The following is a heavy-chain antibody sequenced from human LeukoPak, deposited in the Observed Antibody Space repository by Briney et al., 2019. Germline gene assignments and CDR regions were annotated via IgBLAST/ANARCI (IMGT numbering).Heavy chain of an antibody. D-gene: IGHD2-15*01. V-gene: IGHV3-9*03. Sequence: GGSLRLSCAASGFTFDDYAMHWVRQVPGKGLEWVSGIGRNSDYTGYVDAVKGRFTISRDNAENSLYLQMNSLRAEDMAFYYCVRESCSGGSCRGFLDYWGQGTLVTVSS. CDR1: GFTFDDYA. J-gene: IGHJ4*02. CDR2: IGRNSDYT. CDR3: VRESCSGGSCRGFLDY.